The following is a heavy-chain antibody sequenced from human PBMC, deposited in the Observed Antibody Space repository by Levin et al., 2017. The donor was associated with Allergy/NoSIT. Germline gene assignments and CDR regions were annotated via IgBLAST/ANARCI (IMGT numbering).Heavy chain of an antibody. Sequence: TGGSLRLSCTVSGGSVSGYYWSWIRQPPGKGLEWIGYIYYSGKASYNASLQSRVSISLDTSRNHLSLELTSVTAADTAVYYCAREGSLYTTSSYFDYWGQGALVTVSS. CDR1: GGSVSGYY. V-gene: IGHV4-59*02. D-gene: IGHD3-10*01. J-gene: IGHJ4*02. CDR3: AREGSLYTTSSYFDY. CDR2: IYYSGKA.